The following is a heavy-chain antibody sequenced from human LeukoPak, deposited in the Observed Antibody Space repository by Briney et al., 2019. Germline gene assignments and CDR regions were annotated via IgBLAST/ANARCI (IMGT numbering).Heavy chain of an antibody. CDR3: ARDGIRTGADY. J-gene: IGHJ4*02. CDR2: IYTSGST. D-gene: IGHD1-14*01. CDR1: GGSISSYH. Sequence: PSETLSLTCTVSGGSISSYHWSWVRQPAGKGLEWIGRIYTSGSTNYNPSLKSRVTMSVDTSKNQFYLKLSSVTAADTAVYYCARDGIRTGADYWGQGTLVTVSS. V-gene: IGHV4-4*07.